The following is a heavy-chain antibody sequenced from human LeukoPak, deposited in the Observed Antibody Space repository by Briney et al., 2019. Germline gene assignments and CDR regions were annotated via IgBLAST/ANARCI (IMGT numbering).Heavy chain of an antibody. D-gene: IGHD4-17*01. CDR2: TYDGGRG. J-gene: IGHJ5*02. CDR3: ARLWRPHDYDNWFDH. V-gene: IGHV4-59*13. Sequence: PSETLSLTCTVSGGYISSSFWTWIRHAPGKGLELIGFTYDGGRGNYKPSLRSRVDISLDTSSNRYSLRLTSVTAADTGVYYCARLWRPHDYDNWFDHWGQGILVTVSS. CDR1: GGYISSSF.